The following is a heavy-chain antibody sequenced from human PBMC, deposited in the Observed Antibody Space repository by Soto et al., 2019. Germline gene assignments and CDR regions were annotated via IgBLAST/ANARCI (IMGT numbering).Heavy chain of an antibody. J-gene: IGHJ5*02. CDR3: ARVFITLIALNWLDP. CDR1: GFTFSSHA. CDR2: ISYDGRSE. V-gene: IGHV3-30*04. Sequence: GGSLRLSCAASGFTFSSHAMHWVRQAPGKGLEWLALISYDGRSEYYADSVKGRLTISRDNSKNTLYLQMNSVRAEDTAVYYCARVFITLIALNWLDPWGQGTLVTVSS. D-gene: IGHD3-22*01.